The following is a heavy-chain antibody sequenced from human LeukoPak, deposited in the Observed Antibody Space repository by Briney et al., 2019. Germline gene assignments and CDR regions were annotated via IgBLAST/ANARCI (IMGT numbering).Heavy chain of an antibody. Sequence: SETLSLTCTVSGYSISSGYYWGWIRQPPGKGLEWIGSIYYSGSTYYNPSLKSRVTISVDTSKNQFSLKLSSVTAADTAVYYCARDSDYYDSSVWGQGPLVTVSS. D-gene: IGHD3-22*01. J-gene: IGHJ4*02. CDR2: IYYSGST. V-gene: IGHV4-38-2*02. CDR3: ARDSDYYDSSV. CDR1: GYSISSGYY.